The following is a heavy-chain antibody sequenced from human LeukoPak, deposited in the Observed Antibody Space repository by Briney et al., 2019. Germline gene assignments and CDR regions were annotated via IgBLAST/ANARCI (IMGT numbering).Heavy chain of an antibody. CDR3: AKAVAAHDTFDY. CDR2: IWYDGSNK. CDR1: GFTFSSYG. J-gene: IGHJ4*02. V-gene: IGHV3-30*02. D-gene: IGHD6-19*01. Sequence: GGSLRLSCAASGFTFSSYGMHWVRQAPGKGLEWVAVIWYDGSNKYYADSVKGRFTISRDNSKNTLYLQMNSLRAEDTAVYYCAKAVAAHDTFDYWGQGTLVTVSS.